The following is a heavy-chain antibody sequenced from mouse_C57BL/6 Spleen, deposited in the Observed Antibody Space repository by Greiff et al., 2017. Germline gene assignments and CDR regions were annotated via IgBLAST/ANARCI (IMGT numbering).Heavy chain of an antibody. V-gene: IGHV1-69*01. CDR2: IDPSDSYT. Sequence: QVQLKQPGAELVMPGASVKLSCKASGYTFTSYWMHWVKQRPGQGLEWIGEIDPSDSYTNYNQKFKGKSTLTVDKSSSTAYMQLSSLTSEDSAVYYCARGGSGFAHWGQGTLVTVSA. CDR3: ARGGSGFAH. CDR1: GYTFTSYW. J-gene: IGHJ3*01.